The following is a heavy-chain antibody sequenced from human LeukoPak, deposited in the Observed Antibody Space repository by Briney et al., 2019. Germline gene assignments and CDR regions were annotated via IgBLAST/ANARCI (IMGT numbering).Heavy chain of an antibody. J-gene: IGHJ6*02. V-gene: IGHV3-23*01. D-gene: IGHD2-8*01. CDR1: GFTFSSYA. CDR2: ISGSGGST. Sequence: PGGSLRLSCAASGFTFSSYAMSWVRQAPGKGLEWVSAISGSGGSTYYADSVKGRFTISRDDAKNSLFLQMNSLRAEDTAVYYCARDLFCTYGVCPVWGQGTTVTVSS. CDR3: ARDLFCTYGVCPV.